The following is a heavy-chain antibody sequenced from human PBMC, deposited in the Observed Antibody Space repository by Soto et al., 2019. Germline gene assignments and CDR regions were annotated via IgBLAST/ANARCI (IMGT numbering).Heavy chain of an antibody. CDR1: AFTFSSYA. V-gene: IGHV3-30-3*01. CDR3: GRCSSTSCHLGADY. J-gene: IGHJ4*02. D-gene: IGHD2-2*01. CDR2: ISFDGNNK. Sequence: QVQLVESGGGVVQPGRSLRLSCAASAFTFSSYALHWVRQAPGRGLEWVALISFDGNNKYYANSVKGRFTISRDNSKNTLYLQMSSLRAEDTAVYYCGRCSSTSCHLGADYWGQGTLVTVSS.